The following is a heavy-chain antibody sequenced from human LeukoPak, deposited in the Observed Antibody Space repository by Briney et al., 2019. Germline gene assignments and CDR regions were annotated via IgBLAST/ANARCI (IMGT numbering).Heavy chain of an antibody. V-gene: IGHV4-59*01. D-gene: IGHD2-2*01. CDR1: GGSISSYY. J-gene: IGHJ4*02. CDR3: ARVKIGVVDY. Sequence: SETLSLTCTVSGGSISSYYWSWIRQPPGKGLEWIGYIYYSGSTNYNPSLKSRVTISVDTSKNQFSLKLSSATAADTAVYYCARVKIGVVDYWGQGTLVTVSS. CDR2: IYYSGST.